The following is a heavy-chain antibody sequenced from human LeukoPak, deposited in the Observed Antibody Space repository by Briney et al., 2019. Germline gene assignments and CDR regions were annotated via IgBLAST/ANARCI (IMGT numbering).Heavy chain of an antibody. V-gene: IGHV4-38-2*01. J-gene: IGHJ4*02. Sequence: SETLSLTCAVSGYSISSGYYWGWIRQPPGKGLEWIGYIYYRGSTNYNPSLQSRVTISIDTSKNQFSLKLSSATAADTAVYYCARVFAGYNEPFDYWGQGILVTVTS. CDR3: ARVFAGYNEPFDY. CDR1: GYSISSGYY. D-gene: IGHD5-24*01. CDR2: IYYRGST.